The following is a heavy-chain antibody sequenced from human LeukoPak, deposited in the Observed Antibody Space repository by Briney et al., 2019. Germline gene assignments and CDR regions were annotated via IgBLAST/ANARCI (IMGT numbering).Heavy chain of an antibody. J-gene: IGHJ4*02. Sequence: GGSLRLSCAASGFTFRSYWTSWVRQAPGKGLEWVANMQPDGGEKYYVDSVKGRFTVSRDNAKSSLYLQMNSLRAEDTAVYYCARETPYGSLTFDYWGQGTRVTVSS. CDR1: GFTFRSYW. CDR2: MQPDGGEK. CDR3: ARETPYGSLTFDY. V-gene: IGHV3-7*03. D-gene: IGHD3-10*01.